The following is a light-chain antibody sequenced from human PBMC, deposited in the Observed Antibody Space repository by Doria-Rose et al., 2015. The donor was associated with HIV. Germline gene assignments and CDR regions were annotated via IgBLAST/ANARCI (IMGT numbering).Light chain of an antibody. V-gene: IGKV4-1*01. CDR1: RSLLYTSKNY. CDR3: QQYYDTPS. CDR2: WAS. J-gene: IGKJ3*01. Sequence: TQSPEFLGMSLGERATLNCKSNRSLLYTSKNYLAWYQQKPGQPPKLLIYWASTRQSGVPARFSGSGSGTDFTLTISSLEAEDVAVYYCQQYYDTPSFGPGTTVDIK.